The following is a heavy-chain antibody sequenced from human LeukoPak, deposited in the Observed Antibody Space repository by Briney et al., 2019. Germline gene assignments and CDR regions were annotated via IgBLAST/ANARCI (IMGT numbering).Heavy chain of an antibody. CDR1: GGTFSSYA. V-gene: IGHV1-18*01. CDR2: ISAYNGNT. CDR3: ARDLAPVTYYYDSSGYGRAFDI. J-gene: IGHJ3*02. Sequence: ASVKVSCKVSGGTFSSYAISWVRQAPGQGLEWMGWISAYNGNTNYAQKLQGRVTMTTDTSTSTAYMELRSLRSDDTAVYYCARDLAPVTYYYDSSGYGRAFDIWGQGTMVTVSS. D-gene: IGHD3-22*01.